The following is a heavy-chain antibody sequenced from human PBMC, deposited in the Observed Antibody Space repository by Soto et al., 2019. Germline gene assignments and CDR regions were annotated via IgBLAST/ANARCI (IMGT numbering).Heavy chain of an antibody. CDR3: AKRSSSSTFAS. CDR2: ISGSDDST. J-gene: IGHJ4*02. D-gene: IGHD6-6*01. V-gene: IGHV3-23*01. Sequence: EVQLLESGGGLVQPGESLRLSCAASGFTFSSYAMSWVRQAPGKGLEWVSVISGSDDSTYYADSVKGRFTISRDNSKNTLYLKMNSRRAEDTAVYYCAKRSSSSTFASWGQGTLVTVSS. CDR1: GFTFSSYA.